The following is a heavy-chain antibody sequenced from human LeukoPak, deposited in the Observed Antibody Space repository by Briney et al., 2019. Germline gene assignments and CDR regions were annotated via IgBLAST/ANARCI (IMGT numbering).Heavy chain of an antibody. CDR1: GFTFSSYT. J-gene: IGHJ4*02. V-gene: IGHV3-21*01. Sequence: GGSLRLSCAASGFTFSSYTMNWVRQAPGKGLEWVSSISSSSSYIYYADSVKGRFTISRDNAKNSLYLQMNSLRAEDTAVYYCARGPAAAGSRYFDYWGQGTLVTVSS. CDR3: ARGPAAAGSRYFDY. CDR2: ISSSSSYI. D-gene: IGHD6-13*01.